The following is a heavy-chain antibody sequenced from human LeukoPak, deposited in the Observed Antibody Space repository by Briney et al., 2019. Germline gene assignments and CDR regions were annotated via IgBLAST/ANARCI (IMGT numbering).Heavy chain of an antibody. CDR1: GYSISSGYY. CDR2: IYYSGST. Sequence: SETLSLTCTVSGYSISSGYYWGWIRQPPGKGLEWIGSIYYSGSTYYNPSLKSRVTISVDTSKNQFSLKLSSVTAADTAVYFCARDRHWTNDWVFDSWGQGTLVTVSS. V-gene: IGHV4-38-2*02. D-gene: IGHD1/OR15-1a*01. J-gene: IGHJ4*02. CDR3: ARDRHWTNDWVFDS.